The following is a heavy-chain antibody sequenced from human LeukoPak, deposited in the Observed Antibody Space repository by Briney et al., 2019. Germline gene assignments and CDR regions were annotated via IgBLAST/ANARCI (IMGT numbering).Heavy chain of an antibody. V-gene: IGHV4-39*01. Sequence: SETLSLTCTVSGGSISSSSYYWGWIRQPPGKGLEWIGSIYYSGSTYYNPSLKSRVTISVDTSKNQFSLKLSSVTAADTAVYYCASTYYDFWSGYWFDPWGQGTLVTVSS. D-gene: IGHD3-3*01. CDR2: IYYSGST. J-gene: IGHJ5*02. CDR3: ASTYYDFWSGYWFDP. CDR1: GGSISSSSYY.